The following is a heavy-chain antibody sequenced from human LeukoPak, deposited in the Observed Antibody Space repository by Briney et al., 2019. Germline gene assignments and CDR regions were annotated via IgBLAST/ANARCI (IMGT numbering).Heavy chain of an antibody. CDR1: GGTFSSYA. D-gene: IGHD3-10*01. V-gene: IGHV1-69*05. Sequence: SVKVSCKASGGTFSSYAISWVRQAPGQGLEWMGGIIPIFGTANYAQKFQGRVTITTDESTSTAYMELSSLRSEDTAVYYCARAYYYGSGERIDAFDIWGQETMVTVSS. J-gene: IGHJ3*02. CDR2: IIPIFGTA. CDR3: ARAYYYGSGERIDAFDI.